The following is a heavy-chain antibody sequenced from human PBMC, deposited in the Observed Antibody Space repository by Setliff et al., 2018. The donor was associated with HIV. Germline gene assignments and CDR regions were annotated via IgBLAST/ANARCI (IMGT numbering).Heavy chain of an antibody. J-gene: IGHJ4*02. CDR2: INHSGST. CDR1: GGSFSGYY. CDR3: ARENSGYPAYYFDY. D-gene: IGHD3-22*01. Sequence: PSETLSLTCAAYGGSFSGYYWSWIRQPPGKGLEWIGEINHSGSTNYNMSLWSRVTISLDASRNQFSLKLSSVTAADTAVYYCARENSGYPAYYFDYWGQGTLVTVSS. V-gene: IGHV4-34*01.